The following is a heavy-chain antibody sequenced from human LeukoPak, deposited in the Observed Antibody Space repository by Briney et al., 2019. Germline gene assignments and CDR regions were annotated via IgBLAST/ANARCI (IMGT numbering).Heavy chain of an antibody. V-gene: IGHV3-23*01. Sequence: GGSLRLSCAASGFTFSTYSMSWVRQAPGKGLEWVSAISVSGNTYHADSVKGRFTISRDSSKNTLYLQMNRLRAEDAAVYYCAKAPVTTCSGAYCYPFDYWGQGTLVTVSS. D-gene: IGHD2-21*01. CDR1: GFTFSTYS. CDR2: ISVSGNT. J-gene: IGHJ4*02. CDR3: AKAPVTTCSGAYCYPFDY.